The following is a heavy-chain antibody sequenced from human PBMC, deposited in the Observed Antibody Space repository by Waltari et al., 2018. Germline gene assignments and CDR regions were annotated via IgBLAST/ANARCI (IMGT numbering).Heavy chain of an antibody. V-gene: IGHV4-34*01. J-gene: IGHJ6*02. CDR3: ARVGDYHGSGRFGLDV. Sequence: QAQLHQWGAGLLKPSETLSLTCAVSGGSFSGYFWSWIRQSPGKGLEWIGEINRDGTAKYNPPLKSRVGMSVDTIKSQISLSLSSVTAADAAVYYCARVGDYHGSGRFGLDVWGRGTRVTVSS. D-gene: IGHD3-10*01. CDR2: INRDGTA. CDR1: GGSFSGYF.